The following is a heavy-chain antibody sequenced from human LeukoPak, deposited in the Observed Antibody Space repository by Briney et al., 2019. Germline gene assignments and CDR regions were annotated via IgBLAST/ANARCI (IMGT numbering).Heavy chain of an antibody. CDR2: IYYSGST. CDR3: ARGTIAAAGPFDY. V-gene: IGHV4-39*07. J-gene: IGHJ4*02. D-gene: IGHD6-13*01. Sequence: SETLSLTCTVSGGSISSSSYYWGWIRQPPGKGLEWIGSIYYSGSTYYNPSLKSRVTISVDTSKNQFSLKLSSVTAADTAVYYCARGTIAAAGPFDYWGQGTLVTVSS. CDR1: GGSISSSSYY.